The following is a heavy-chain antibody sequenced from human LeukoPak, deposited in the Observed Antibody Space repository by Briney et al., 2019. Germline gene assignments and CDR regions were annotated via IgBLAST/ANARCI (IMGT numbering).Heavy chain of an antibody. J-gene: IGHJ4*02. Sequence: GGSLRLSWAASGFTVSSNYMSWVRQAPGEGLEWVSVIYSGGSTYYADSVKGRFTISRDNSKNTLYLQMNSLRAEDTAVYYCARGDGNYDFWSGYYKGFDYWGQGTLVTVSS. CDR1: GFTVSSNY. D-gene: IGHD3-3*01. CDR2: IYSGGST. CDR3: ARGDGNYDFWSGYYKGFDY. V-gene: IGHV3-66*02.